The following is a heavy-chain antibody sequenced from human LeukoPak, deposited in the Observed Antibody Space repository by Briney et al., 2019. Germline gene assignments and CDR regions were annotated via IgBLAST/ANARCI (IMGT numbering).Heavy chain of an antibody. CDR1: GFTFSSYA. CDR2: ISGSGGTT. CDR3: AKWKYSNSGIDDN. J-gene: IGHJ4*02. D-gene: IGHD6-6*01. V-gene: IGHV3-23*01. Sequence: GGSLRLSCAASGFTFSSYAMSWVRQAPGKGLEWVSAISGSGGTTYYANSVKGRFTFSRDNSKNTLYLQMNSLRAEDTAVYYCAKWKYSNSGIDDNWGQGTLVTVSS.